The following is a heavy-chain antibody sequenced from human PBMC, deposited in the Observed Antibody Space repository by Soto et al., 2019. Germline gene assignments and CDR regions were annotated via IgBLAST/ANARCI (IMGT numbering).Heavy chain of an antibody. CDR2: SGSGGST. D-gene: IGHD6-19*01. CDR3: ASRVAALPYYFDY. Sequence: SGSGGSTYYADSVKGRFTISRDNSKNTLYLQMNSLRAEDTAVYYCASRVAALPYYFDYWGQGTLVTVSS. J-gene: IGHJ4*02. V-gene: IGHV3-23*01.